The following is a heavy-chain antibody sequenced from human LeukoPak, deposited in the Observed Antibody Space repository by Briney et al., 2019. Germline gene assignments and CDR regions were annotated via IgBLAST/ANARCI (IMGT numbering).Heavy chain of an antibody. D-gene: IGHD2-15*01. CDR1: GFTFSNHG. V-gene: IGHV3-23*01. CDR2: IISSSRST. J-gene: IGHJ6*03. CDR3: ARAGRKSRGVDIVRKKETGYYYYLDV. Sequence: AGGSLRLSCAASGFTFSNHGMNWVRQAPGKGLEWVSGIISSSRSTYYADSVRGRFTISRDNSRNTLYLQMNSLRAEDTAVYYCARAGRKSRGVDIVRKKETGYYYYLDVWGKGTTVTVSS.